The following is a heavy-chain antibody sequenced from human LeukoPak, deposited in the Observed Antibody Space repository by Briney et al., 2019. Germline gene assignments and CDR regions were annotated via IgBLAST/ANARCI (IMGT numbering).Heavy chain of an antibody. CDR2: ISHSGTT. Sequence: SETLSLTCTVSGYSINSGYFWGWIRQPPGKGPEWIGSISHSGTTYYNPSLKSRITISQDTSKNQFPLEVSSVTAADAAAYYCTREEGGTTVDYWGQGTLVTVSS. V-gene: IGHV4-38-2*02. D-gene: IGHD1-1*01. J-gene: IGHJ4*02. CDR1: GYSINSGYF. CDR3: TREEGGTTVDY.